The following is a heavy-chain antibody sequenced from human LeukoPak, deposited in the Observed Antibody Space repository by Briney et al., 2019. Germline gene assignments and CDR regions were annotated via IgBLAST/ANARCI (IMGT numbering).Heavy chain of an antibody. D-gene: IGHD2-2*01. CDR1: GGSISSYY. J-gene: IGHJ6*02. CDR2: IYYSGST. CDR3: ARAVVVPAAIFGPTNYYYYGMDV. V-gene: IGHV4-59*08. Sequence: PSETLSLTCTVSGGSISSYYWSWIRQPPGKGLEWIGYIYYSGSTNYNPSLKSRATISVDTSKNQFSLKLSSVTAADTAVYYCARAVVVPAAIFGPTNYYYYGMDVWGQGTTVTVSS.